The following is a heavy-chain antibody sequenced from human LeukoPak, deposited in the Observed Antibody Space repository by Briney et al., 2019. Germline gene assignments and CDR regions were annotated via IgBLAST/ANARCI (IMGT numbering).Heavy chain of an antibody. J-gene: IGHJ3*02. D-gene: IGHD1-26*01. Sequence: SETLSLTCTVSGGSISSYYWSRIRQPAGKGLEWIGRIYTSGSTNYNPSLKSRVPMSVDTSKNQFSLKLSSVTAADTAVYYCARDPYSGSYFGIRAFDIWGQGTMVTVSS. CDR1: GGSISSYY. CDR2: IYTSGST. CDR3: ARDPYSGSYFGIRAFDI. V-gene: IGHV4-4*07.